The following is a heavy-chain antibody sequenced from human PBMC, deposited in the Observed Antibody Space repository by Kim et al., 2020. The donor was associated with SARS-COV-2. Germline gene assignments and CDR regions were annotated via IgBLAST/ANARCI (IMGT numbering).Heavy chain of an antibody. D-gene: IGHD2-21*01. CDR3: ARDGRYCGGDCYYYDMDV. J-gene: IGHJ6*02. CDR2: ISSSGTII. V-gene: IGHV3-11*04. Sequence: GGSLRLSCAASGFTFSDYYMNWIRQAPGKGLEWVSYISSSGTIIYYADSVKGRFTISRDNDKNSLYLQMNSLRAEDTAAYYCARDGRYCGGDCYYYDMDVWGQGTTVTVSS. CDR1: GFTFSDYY.